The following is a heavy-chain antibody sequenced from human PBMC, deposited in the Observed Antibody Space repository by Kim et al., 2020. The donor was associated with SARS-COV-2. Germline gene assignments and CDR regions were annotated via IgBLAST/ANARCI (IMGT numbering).Heavy chain of an antibody. V-gene: IGHV3-66*01. CDR2: IYSGGST. D-gene: IGHD1-26*01. CDR1: GFTVSSNY. Sequence: GGSMRLSCAASGFTVSSNYMSWVRQAPGKGLEWVSVIYSGGSTYYADSAKGRFTISRDNSKNTLYLQMNSLRAADTAVYYCARDHRWEGTPVDYWGQGTLVTVSS. CDR3: ARDHRWEGTPVDY. J-gene: IGHJ4*02.